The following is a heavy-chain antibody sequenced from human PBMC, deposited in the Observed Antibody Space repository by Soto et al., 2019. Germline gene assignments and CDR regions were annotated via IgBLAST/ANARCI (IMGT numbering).Heavy chain of an antibody. Sequence: VQLVESGGGLIQPGGSLRLSCAASGFTVSSNHMTWVRQAPGRGPEWVSTIYYNGNTFYADSVKGRFTISRDNSKNMLYLQMHSLRAEDTALYYCATGGDTAKDGYWGQGTLVTVSS. D-gene: IGHD5-18*01. CDR3: ATGGDTAKDGY. CDR1: GFTVSSNH. J-gene: IGHJ4*02. CDR2: IYYNGNT. V-gene: IGHV3-53*01.